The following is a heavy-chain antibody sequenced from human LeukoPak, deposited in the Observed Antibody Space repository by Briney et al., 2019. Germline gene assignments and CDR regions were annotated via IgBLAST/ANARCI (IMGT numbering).Heavy chain of an antibody. CDR1: GGSINSNNYY. CDR3: AREHYTSGWYIRD. Sequence: SETLSLTCTVSGGSINSNNYYWGWIRQPPGKGLEWIGSIYSSGSAYYNPSLKSRVTISVDTSKNQFSLRLTSVTAADTAVYYCAREHYTSGWYIRDWGQGTLVTVSS. D-gene: IGHD6-19*01. CDR2: IYSSGSA. V-gene: IGHV4-39*07. J-gene: IGHJ4*02.